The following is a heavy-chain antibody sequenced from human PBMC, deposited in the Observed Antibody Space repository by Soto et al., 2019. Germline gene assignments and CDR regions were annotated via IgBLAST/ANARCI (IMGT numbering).Heavy chain of an antibody. Sequence: SETLSLTCTVSGGSLTNYYWSWIRQPPGKGLEWIGYIYFSGSTNYNPSLKSRVAISGDTSKNQFSLKLSSVTAADTAVYYCARSSTSRFDPWGQGTLVTVSS. V-gene: IGHV4-59*01. CDR2: IYFSGST. D-gene: IGHD2-2*01. CDR1: GGSLTNYY. J-gene: IGHJ5*02. CDR3: ARSSTSRFDP.